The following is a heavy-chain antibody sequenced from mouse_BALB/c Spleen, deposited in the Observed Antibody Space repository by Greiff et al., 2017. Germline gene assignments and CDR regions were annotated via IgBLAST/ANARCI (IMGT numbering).Heavy chain of an antibody. CDR1: GFTFSSYA. D-gene: IGHD2-12*01. Sequence: VQLKESGGGLVKPGGSLKLSCAASGFTFSSYAMSWVRQTPEKRLEWVASISSGGSTYYPDSVKGRFTISRDNARNILYLQMSSLRSEDTAMYYCARGGRRDAMDYWGQGTSVTVSS. CDR3: ARGGRRDAMDY. V-gene: IGHV5-6-5*01. CDR2: ISSGGST. J-gene: IGHJ4*01.